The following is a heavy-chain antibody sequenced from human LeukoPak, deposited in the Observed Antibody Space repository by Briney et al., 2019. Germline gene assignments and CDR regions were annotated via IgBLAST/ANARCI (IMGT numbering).Heavy chain of an antibody. CDR3: ARSMRDPSWFDP. CDR2: IWYDRNNK. V-gene: IGHV3-33*01. Sequence: PRGSLRLSCAAPGFTFSSYGMHWVRQAPRKGLEWVAVIWYDRNNKYYADSVKGRFTISRDNSKNTLYLQMNSLRVEDTAVYYCARSMRDPSWFDPWGQGTLVTVSS. D-gene: IGHD6-6*01. J-gene: IGHJ5*02. CDR1: GFTFSSYG.